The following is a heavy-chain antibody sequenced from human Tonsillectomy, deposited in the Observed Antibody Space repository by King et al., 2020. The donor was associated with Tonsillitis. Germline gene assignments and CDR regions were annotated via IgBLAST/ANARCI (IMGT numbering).Heavy chain of an antibody. CDR3: SRDGGSGAYCGGDCYSDFYY. Sequence: VQLVESGGGLVQPGGSLRLSCAASGFTFSSYSMNWVRQAPGKGLEWVSYISSSSSTIYYADPVKGRFTISRDNAKNSLYLQMNSLRAEDTAVYYWSRDGGSGAYCGGDCYSDFYYWGQGTLVTVSS. CDR2: ISSSSSTI. J-gene: IGHJ4*02. CDR1: GFTFSSYS. V-gene: IGHV3-48*01. D-gene: IGHD2-21*02.